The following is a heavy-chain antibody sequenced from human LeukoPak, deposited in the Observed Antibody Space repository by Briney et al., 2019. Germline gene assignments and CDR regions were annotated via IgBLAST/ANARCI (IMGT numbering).Heavy chain of an antibody. J-gene: IGHJ5*02. V-gene: IGHV1-18*01. CDR2: ISAYNGNT. Sequence: ASVKVSCKASGYTFTSYGISWVRQAPGQGLEWMGWISAYNGNTNYAQKLQGRVTMTTDASTSTAYMELRSLRSDDTAVYYCAREYGSGSFDWLDPWGQGTLVTVSS. CDR3: AREYGSGSFDWLDP. D-gene: IGHD3-10*01. CDR1: GYTFTSYG.